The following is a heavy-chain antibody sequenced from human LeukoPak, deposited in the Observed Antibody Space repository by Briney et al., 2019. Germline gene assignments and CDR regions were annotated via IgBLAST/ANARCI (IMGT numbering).Heavy chain of an antibody. V-gene: IGHV3-13*01. D-gene: IGHD3-3*01. J-gene: IGHJ4*02. CDR3: ASDFWSGYYTPMGVNY. CDR2: IGTAGDT. Sequence: GGSLRLSCAASGLTFSSYDMHWVRQATGKGLEWVSAIGTAGDTYYPGSVKGRFTISRENAKNSLYLQMNSLRAGDTAVYYCASDFWSGYYTPMGVNYWGQGTLVTVSS. CDR1: GLTFSSYD.